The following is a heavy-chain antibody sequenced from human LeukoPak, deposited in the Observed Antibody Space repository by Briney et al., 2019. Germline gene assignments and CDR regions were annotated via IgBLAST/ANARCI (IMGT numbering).Heavy chain of an antibody. Sequence: ASVKVSCKTSGYTFTNYGLSWVRQAPGQGLEWMAWVSGYNGDTIFAQNFQGRVAMTTDPSTSTVYMELRNLRSDDTAVYYCARIYGRGYFDHWGLGTLVTVSS. D-gene: IGHD3-3*01. V-gene: IGHV1-18*01. J-gene: IGHJ4*02. CDR2: VSGYNGDT. CDR1: GYTFTNYG. CDR3: ARIYGRGYFDH.